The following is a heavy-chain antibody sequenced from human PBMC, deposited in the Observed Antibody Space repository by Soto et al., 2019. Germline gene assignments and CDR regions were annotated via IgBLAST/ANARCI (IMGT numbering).Heavy chain of an antibody. CDR1: GNTFTNFG. V-gene: IGHV1-18*01. Sequence: QGQMVQSGVEVKKPGASVKVSCSASGNTFTNFGVTWVRQAPGQGLEWMGWISPYTDDPSYAQKFQGRVTMTIDTSTSTAYLDLWSLTSDAKAVYSCARVIPGAEAWFHPWCQGTLVTVSS. CDR3: ARVIPGAEAWFHP. J-gene: IGHJ5*02. D-gene: IGHD2-2*01. CDR2: ISPYTDDP.